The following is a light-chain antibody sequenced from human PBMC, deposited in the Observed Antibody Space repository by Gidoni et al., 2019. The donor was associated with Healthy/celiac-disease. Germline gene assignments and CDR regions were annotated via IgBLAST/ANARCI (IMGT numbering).Light chain of an antibody. CDR2: GKN. CDR1: SLRSYY. V-gene: IGLV3-19*01. J-gene: IGLJ2*01. CDR3: NTRDSSGNHLV. Sequence: SSELTQDPAVSVALGQTVRITCQGHSLRSYYASWYQQKPGQAPVLVICGKNNRPSGIPDRFSGSSSGNTASLTITGAQAEDEADYYCNTRDSSGNHLVFGGGTKLTVL.